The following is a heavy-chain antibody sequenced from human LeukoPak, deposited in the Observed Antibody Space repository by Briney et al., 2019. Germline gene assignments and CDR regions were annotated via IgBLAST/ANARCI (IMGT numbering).Heavy chain of an antibody. CDR1: GFTFSDVW. V-gene: IGHV3-7*01. CDR2: VRDDGREK. J-gene: IGHJ4*02. Sequence: GGSLTLSCAASGFTFSDVWMTWVRQTPGRGLEWVASVRDDGREKSYVESVRGRFTISRDNAENSLFLQMHSLRVEDTAVYYCARGGSDCSRYWVYWGQGTLVTVSS. D-gene: IGHD2-2*01. CDR3: ARGGSDCSRYWVY.